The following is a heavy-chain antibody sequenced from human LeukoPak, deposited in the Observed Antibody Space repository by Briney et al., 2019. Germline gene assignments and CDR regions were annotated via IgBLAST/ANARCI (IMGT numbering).Heavy chain of an antibody. CDR3: ARVRTPLYGDYAIDY. CDR1: GGSISSGGYS. V-gene: IGHV4-30-2*01. Sequence: SETLSLTCAVSGGSISSGGYSWSWIRQPPGKGLEWIGYIYHSGSTYYNPSLKSRVTISVDRSKNQFSLKLSSVTAADTAVYYCARVRTPLYGDYAIDYWGQGTLVTVSS. CDR2: IYHSGST. D-gene: IGHD4-17*01. J-gene: IGHJ4*02.